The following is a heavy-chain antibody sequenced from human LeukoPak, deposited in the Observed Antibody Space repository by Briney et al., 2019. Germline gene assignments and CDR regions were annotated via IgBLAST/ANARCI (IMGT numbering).Heavy chain of an antibody. V-gene: IGHV3-53*01. CDR3: ARLGTSSGAFDI. CDR1: GFSLGSYA. J-gene: IGHJ3*02. CDR2: IYSGGST. Sequence: PGGSLRLSCAGSGFSLGSYAMSWVRQAPGKGLEWVSVIYSGGSTYYADSVKGRFTISRDNSKNTLYLQMNSLRAEDTAVYYCARLGTSSGAFDIWGQGTMVTVSS. D-gene: IGHD2-2*01.